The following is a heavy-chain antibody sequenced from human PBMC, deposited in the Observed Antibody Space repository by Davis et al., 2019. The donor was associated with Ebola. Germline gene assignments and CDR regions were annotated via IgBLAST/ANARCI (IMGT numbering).Heavy chain of an antibody. CDR2: IYYSGST. CDR1: GGSISSYY. V-gene: IGHV4-59*01. J-gene: IGHJ4*02. Sequence: PSETLSLTCTLPGGSISSYYWSWIRQPPGKGLEWIGYIYYSGSTNYNPSLKSRVTISVDTSKNQFSLKLSSVTAADTAVYYCARGGWLPHYWGQGTLVTVSS. D-gene: IGHD5-12*01. CDR3: ARGGWLPHY.